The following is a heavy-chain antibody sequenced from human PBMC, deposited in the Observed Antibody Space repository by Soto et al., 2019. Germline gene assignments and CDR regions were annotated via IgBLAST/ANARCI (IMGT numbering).Heavy chain of an antibody. Sequence: PSETLSLTCTISGGSPSYYYWSWVRQPPGKGLEWIGYIYYSGSTNYNPSLKSRVTISVDTSKNQFSLKLSSVTAADTAVYYCARVSYYYDSSGYYSTSPGPGPIDYWGQGTLVTVSS. CDR1: GGSPSYYY. CDR3: ARVSYYYDSSGYYSTSPGPGPIDY. V-gene: IGHV4-59*01. D-gene: IGHD3-22*01. CDR2: IYYSGST. J-gene: IGHJ4*02.